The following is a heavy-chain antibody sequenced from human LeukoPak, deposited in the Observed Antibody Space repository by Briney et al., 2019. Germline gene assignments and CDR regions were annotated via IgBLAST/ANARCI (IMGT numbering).Heavy chain of an antibody. D-gene: IGHD3-10*01. CDR1: GGSFSGYY. Sequence: PSETLSLTCAVYGGSFSGYYWSWIRQPPGKGLEWIGEINHSGSTNYNPSLKSRVTISVDTSKNQFSLKLSSVTAADTAVYYCARAVIGLTSGRDPAFDIWGQGTMVTVSS. CDR3: ARAVIGLTSGRDPAFDI. V-gene: IGHV4-34*01. CDR2: INHSGST. J-gene: IGHJ3*02.